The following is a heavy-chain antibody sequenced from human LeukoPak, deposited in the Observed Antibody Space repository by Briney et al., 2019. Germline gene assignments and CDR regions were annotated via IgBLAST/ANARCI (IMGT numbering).Heavy chain of an antibody. V-gene: IGHV3-21*01. Sequence: GGSLRLSCAASGFTFSSYSMNWVRQAPGQGLEWVSSISSSSSYIYYADSVKGRFTISRDNAKNSLYLQMNSLRAEDTAVYYWERAKRDGSRSAGFDYWGQGTLVTVSS. D-gene: IGHD3-10*01. CDR1: GFTFSSYS. J-gene: IGHJ4*02. CDR2: ISSSSSYI. CDR3: ERAKRDGSRSAGFDY.